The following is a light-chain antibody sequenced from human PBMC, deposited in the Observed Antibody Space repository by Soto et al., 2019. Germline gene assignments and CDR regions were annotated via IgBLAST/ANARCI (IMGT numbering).Light chain of an antibody. CDR1: QGIRND. V-gene: IGKV1-6*01. Sequence: AIQMTQSPSSLSACLGDRVTITCRASQGIRNDLGWYQQKPGKAPKLLIFAASSLQCGVPSRFSGSGSGTDLTRTISSLQPEDFATYYCLQDYSYPFTFGPGPKVDIK. CDR2: AAS. J-gene: IGKJ3*01. CDR3: LQDYSYPFT.